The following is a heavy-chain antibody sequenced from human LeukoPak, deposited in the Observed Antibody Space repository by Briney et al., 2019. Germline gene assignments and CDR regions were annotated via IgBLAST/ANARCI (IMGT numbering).Heavy chain of an antibody. Sequence: GGSLRLSCAASGLIVSNNYMNWVRQAPGKGLEWVSTISGGGGSTYYADSVKGRFTISRDNSKNTLYLQVNSLRAEDTAVYYCAKGGKWDVTPFDYWGQGTLVTVSS. CDR1: GLIVSNNY. J-gene: IGHJ4*02. D-gene: IGHD1-26*01. CDR3: AKGGKWDVTPFDY. V-gene: IGHV3-23*01. CDR2: ISGGGGST.